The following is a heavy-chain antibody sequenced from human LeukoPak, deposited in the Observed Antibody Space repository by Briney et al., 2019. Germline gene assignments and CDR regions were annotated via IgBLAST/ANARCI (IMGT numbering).Heavy chain of an antibody. V-gene: IGHV3-23*01. Sequence: GGSLRLSCAASGFTFSSYAMSWVRQAPGKGLEWVSAISGRGGSTYYADSVKGRFTISRDNSKNTLYLQMNSLRAEDTAVYYCAKDPNISYGGEYFDYWGQGTLVTVSS. CDR1: GFTFSSYA. CDR2: ISGRGGST. D-gene: IGHD1-26*01. J-gene: IGHJ4*02. CDR3: AKDPNISYGGEYFDY.